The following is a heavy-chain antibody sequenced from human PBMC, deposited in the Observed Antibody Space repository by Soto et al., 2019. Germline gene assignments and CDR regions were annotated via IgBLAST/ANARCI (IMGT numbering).Heavy chain of an antibody. D-gene: IGHD5-18*01. CDR1: GYTFTSYG. V-gene: IGHV1-18*01. CDR3: ARTSRWIQRGGWFDP. CDR2: ISADNGNT. J-gene: IGHJ5*02. Sequence: QVQLVQSGAEVKKPGASVKVSRKASGYTFTSYGISWVRQAPGQGLEWMGWISADNGNTNYAQKLQGRVTMTTDTSTSTAYMELRSLRSDDTAVYYCARTSRWIQRGGWFDPWGQGTLVTVSS.